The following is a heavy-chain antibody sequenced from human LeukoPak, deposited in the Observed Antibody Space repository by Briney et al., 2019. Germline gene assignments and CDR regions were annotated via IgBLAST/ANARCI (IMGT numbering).Heavy chain of an antibody. D-gene: IGHD1-7*01. CDR1: RFTFSSYW. CDR3: ARYRYNWNLIPYYFDY. J-gene: IGHJ4*02. Sequence: PGGSLRLSCAASRFTFSSYWMSWVRQAPGKGLEWVANIKQDGSEKYYVDSVKGRFTISRDNAKNSLYLQMNSLRAEDTAVYYCARYRYNWNLIPYYFDYWGQGTLVTVSS. CDR2: IKQDGSEK. V-gene: IGHV3-7*01.